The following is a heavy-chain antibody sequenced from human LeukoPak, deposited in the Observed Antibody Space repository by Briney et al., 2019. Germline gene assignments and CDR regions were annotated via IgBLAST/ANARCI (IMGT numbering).Heavy chain of an antibody. CDR3: AKGSSSGWYLFGY. V-gene: IGHV3-23*01. Sequence: GGSLRLSCAASGFTFSSYAMSWVRQAPGKGPEWVSAISGSGGSTYYADSVKGRFTISRDNSKNTLYLQMDSLRAEDTAVYYSAKGSSSGWYLFGYWGQGTLVTVSS. CDR2: ISGSGGST. D-gene: IGHD6-19*01. J-gene: IGHJ4*02. CDR1: GFTFSSYA.